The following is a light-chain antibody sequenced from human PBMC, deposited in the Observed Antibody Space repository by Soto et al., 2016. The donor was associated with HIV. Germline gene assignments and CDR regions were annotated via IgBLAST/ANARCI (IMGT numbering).Light chain of an antibody. CDR1: NIGSKN. V-gene: IGLV3-21*03. Sequence: SYELTQPPSVSVAPGKTARITCGGNNIGSKNVHWYQQKPGQAPVLVVYDDSDRPSGIPERFSGSNFGNTATLTISGVEAGDEADYYCQVWDSSSDHVIFGGGTKLTVL. J-gene: IGLJ2*01. CDR2: DDS. CDR3: QVWDSSSDHVI.